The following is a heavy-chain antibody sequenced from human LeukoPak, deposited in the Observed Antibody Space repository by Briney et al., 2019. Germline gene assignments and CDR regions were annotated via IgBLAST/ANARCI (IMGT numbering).Heavy chain of an antibody. CDR1: GGSFSGYY. V-gene: IGHV4-34*01. J-gene: IGHJ4*02. Sequence: SETLSLTCAVYGGSFSGYYWSWIRQPPGKGLEWIGEINHSGSTNYNPSLKSRVTISVDTSKNQFSLKLSSVTAADTAVYYCARIWDCYLIDYWGQGTLVTVSS. CDR3: ARIWDCYLIDY. CDR2: INHSGST. D-gene: IGHD2-21*01.